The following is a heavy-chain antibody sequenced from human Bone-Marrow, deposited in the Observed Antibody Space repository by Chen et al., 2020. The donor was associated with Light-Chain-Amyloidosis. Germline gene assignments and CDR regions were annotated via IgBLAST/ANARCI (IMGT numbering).Heavy chain of an antibody. J-gene: IGHJ4*02. CDR1: GSTFGSFG. CDR2: IKQDGSEK. CDR3: ARRVTYSSSSIYFDY. Sequence: EVQLVESGGGLSNPGGSLRSSGEASGSTFGSFGLSWVRQAPGKGLEWVANIKQDGSEKYYVDSVKGRFTISRDNAKNSLYLQMNNLRAEDTAVYYCARRVTYSSSSIYFDYWGQGTLVTVSS. D-gene: IGHD6-6*01. V-gene: IGHV3-7*01.